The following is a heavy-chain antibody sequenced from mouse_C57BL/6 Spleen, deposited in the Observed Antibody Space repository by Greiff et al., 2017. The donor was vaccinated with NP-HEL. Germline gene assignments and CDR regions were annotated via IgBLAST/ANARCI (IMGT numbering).Heavy chain of an antibody. J-gene: IGHJ2*01. V-gene: IGHV1-82*01. D-gene: IGHD3-1*01. CDR2: IYPGDGET. CDR1: GYAFSSVW. CDR3: ATPIGIDRGVYYFDY. Sequence: VHLVESGPELVKPGASVKISCKASGYAFSSVWMNWVKQRPGKGLEWIGRIYPGDGETSYNGKFNGRATLTADQSSSAAYMQLSSLTSEDSAVYCCATPIGIDRGVYYFDYWRQGTTLTVSS.